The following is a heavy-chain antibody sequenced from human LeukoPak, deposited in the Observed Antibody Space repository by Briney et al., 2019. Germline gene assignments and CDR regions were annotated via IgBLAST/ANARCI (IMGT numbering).Heavy chain of an antibody. CDR2: IDYSGGSS. Sequence: GGSLRLSCTVSGFTLSSYEMSWIRQAPGKGLEWVSSIDYSGGSSYYADSVKGRFTISRDDSKNTLYLQLNSLRAGDTAVYYCARNRGWYGVSWGQGTLVTVSS. D-gene: IGHD6-19*01. CDR3: ARNRGWYGVS. CDR1: GFTLSSYE. V-gene: IGHV3-23*01. J-gene: IGHJ4*02.